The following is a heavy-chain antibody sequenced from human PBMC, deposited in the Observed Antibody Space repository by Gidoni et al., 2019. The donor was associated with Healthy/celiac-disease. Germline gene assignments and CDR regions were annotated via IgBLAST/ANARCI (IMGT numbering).Heavy chain of an antibody. CDR2: IWYDGSNK. J-gene: IGHJ3*02. CDR1: GFTFSIYG. Sequence: QVQLVESGGGVVQPGRSLRLSCSAFGFTFSIYGMHWVRQAPGKGLEWVAVIWYDGSNKYYADSVKGRFTISRDNSKNTLYLQMNSLRAEDTAVYYCARDIVVVPAAPGHAFDIWGQGTMVTVSS. D-gene: IGHD2-2*01. V-gene: IGHV3-33*01. CDR3: ARDIVVVPAAPGHAFDI.